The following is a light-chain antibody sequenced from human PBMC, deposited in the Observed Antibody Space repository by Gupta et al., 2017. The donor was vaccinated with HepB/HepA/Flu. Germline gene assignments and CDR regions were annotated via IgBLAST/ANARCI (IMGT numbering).Light chain of an antibody. CDR1: QSVGSNY. Sequence: EIVLTQSPGTLSLSPGERATLSCRASQSVGSNYLAWYQQKPGQAPRLLIYSASNRATGIPDRFSGSGSGTDFTLTVSRLEPEDFAVYYCQFYGYFGQGTKVEIK. CDR2: SAS. V-gene: IGKV3-20*01. CDR3: QFYGY. J-gene: IGKJ1*01.